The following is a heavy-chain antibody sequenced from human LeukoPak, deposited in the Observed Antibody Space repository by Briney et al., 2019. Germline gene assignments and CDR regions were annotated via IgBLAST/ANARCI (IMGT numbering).Heavy chain of an antibody. J-gene: IGHJ4*02. V-gene: IGHV1-2*02. CDR1: GSIFTAYY. CDR3: ARANDGSFHNF. Sequence: APLRASCKAFGSIFTAYYMHWVPQAPGQGLEWMGWINPNSGGTISPEQFQGRVNMTRDTSNTSACMELSRLTSDDTAVYLCARANDGSFHNFWGQGTPVTVSS. D-gene: IGHD1-26*01. CDR2: INPNSGGT.